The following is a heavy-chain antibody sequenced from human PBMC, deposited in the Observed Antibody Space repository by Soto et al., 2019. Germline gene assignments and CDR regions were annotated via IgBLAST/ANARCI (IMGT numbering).Heavy chain of an antibody. CDR2: IHYSGST. V-gene: IGHV4-39*01. CDR3: ARLHYGSDSYYIAVYWFAP. Sequence: SETLSLTCAVSGGSIISTISYWGWIRQPPGKGLEWIGSIHYSGSTYYNPSLKSRVTISVDTSKNQFSLKLSSVTAADTAVYYRARLHYGSDSYYIAVYWFAPWGQGTLVTVSS. D-gene: IGHD3-10*01. CDR1: GGSIISTISY. J-gene: IGHJ5*02.